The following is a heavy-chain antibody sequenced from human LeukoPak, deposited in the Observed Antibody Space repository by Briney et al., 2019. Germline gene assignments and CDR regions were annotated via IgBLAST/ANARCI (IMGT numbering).Heavy chain of an antibody. D-gene: IGHD3-22*01. CDR1: GGTFRSYA. CDR2: IIPIFGTA. CDR3: AREQRDYYDSSGYYAGNWFDP. Sequence: SVKVSCKASGGTFRSYAISWVRQAPGQGLEWMGRIIPIFGTANYAQKFQGRVTITTDESTSTAYMELSSLRSEDTAVYYCAREQRDYYDSSGYYAGNWFDPWGQGTLVTVSS. V-gene: IGHV1-69*05. J-gene: IGHJ5*02.